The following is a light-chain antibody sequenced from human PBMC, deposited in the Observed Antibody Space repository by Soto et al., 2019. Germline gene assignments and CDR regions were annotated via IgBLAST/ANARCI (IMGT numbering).Light chain of an antibody. CDR2: GVS. V-gene: IGKV3-20*01. J-gene: IGKJ4*01. CDR3: QHYDNSAALT. CDR1: QTVSSSC. Sequence: EIVLTQSPGTLSLSPGESATLFCRASQTVSSSCLAWYQQQPRQPPRLLIYGVSSRATGIPDMFSGSWSGTDFTLTISRLQPEDFAVYYCQHYDNSAALTFGGGTNVEIK.